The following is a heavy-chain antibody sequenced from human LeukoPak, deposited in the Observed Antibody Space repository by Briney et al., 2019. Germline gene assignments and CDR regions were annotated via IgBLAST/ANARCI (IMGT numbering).Heavy chain of an antibody. CDR3: ARGGVDYYGSGTYYLMYYFDY. CDR2: ISSSGSNI. Sequence: GGSLRLSCAASGFTFSSYEMNWVRQAPGKGLEWVSYISSSGSNIKYADSVKGRFTISRDDPHNTLYLQMNSLRAEDTAVYFCARGGVDYYGSGTYYLMYYFDYWGQGALVTVSS. J-gene: IGHJ4*02. V-gene: IGHV3-48*03. CDR1: GFTFSSYE. D-gene: IGHD3-10*01.